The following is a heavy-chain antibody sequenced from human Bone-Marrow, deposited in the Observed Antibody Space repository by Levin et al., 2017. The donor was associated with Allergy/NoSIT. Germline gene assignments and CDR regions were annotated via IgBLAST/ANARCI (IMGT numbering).Heavy chain of an antibody. D-gene: IGHD2-2*01. J-gene: IGHJ2*01. V-gene: IGHV3-23*01. CDR2: VSGSGKST. CDR1: GFTFSSYG. Sequence: GGSLRLSCAASGFTFSSYGLSWVRQAPGKGLDWVSAVSGSGKSTYYADSVRGRFTVSRDNSKNPLHLHMNRLRAEDTAVSYCAKTKEDIVLVPASATPYWYFDLWGRGTLVTVSS. CDR3: AKTKEDIVLVPASATPYWYFDL.